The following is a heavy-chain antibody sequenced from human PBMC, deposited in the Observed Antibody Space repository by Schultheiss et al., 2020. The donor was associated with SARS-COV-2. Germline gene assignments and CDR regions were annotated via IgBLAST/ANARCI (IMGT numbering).Heavy chain of an antibody. CDR2: ISSSSSYI. J-gene: IGHJ4*02. D-gene: IGHD6-13*01. CDR3: AKGAIAAAGVFDY. CDR1: GFTFSSYA. V-gene: IGHV3-21*04. Sequence: GGSLRLSCAASGFTFSSYAMSWVRQAPGKGLEWVSSISSSSSYIYYADSVKGRFTISRDNAKNSLYLQMNSLRAEDTAVYYCAKGAIAAAGVFDYWGQGTLVTVSS.